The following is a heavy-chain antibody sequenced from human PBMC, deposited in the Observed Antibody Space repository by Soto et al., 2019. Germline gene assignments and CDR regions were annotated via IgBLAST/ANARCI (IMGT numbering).Heavy chain of an antibody. CDR3: ASRRDSSSFH. Sequence: SETLSLTCAVYGGSFSGYYRSWIRQPPGKGLEWIGEINHSGSTNYNPSLKSRVTISVDTSKNQFSLKLSSVTAADTAVYYCASRRDSSSFHWGQGTLVTVS. V-gene: IGHV4-34*01. CDR1: GGSFSGYY. D-gene: IGHD6-6*01. CDR2: INHSGST. J-gene: IGHJ4*02.